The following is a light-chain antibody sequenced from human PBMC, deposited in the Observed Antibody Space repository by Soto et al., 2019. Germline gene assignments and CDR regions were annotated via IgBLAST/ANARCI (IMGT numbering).Light chain of an antibody. Sequence: EIVLTQSPATLSLSPGERATLSCRASQSVSSYLAWYQQKPGQAPRLLIYDASNRATGIPARFSGSGSGTDFTLTISSLEPEDFAVYYCQQYQNLWTFGQGTKVDIK. CDR2: DAS. CDR1: QSVSSY. V-gene: IGKV3-11*01. J-gene: IGKJ1*01. CDR3: QQYQNLWT.